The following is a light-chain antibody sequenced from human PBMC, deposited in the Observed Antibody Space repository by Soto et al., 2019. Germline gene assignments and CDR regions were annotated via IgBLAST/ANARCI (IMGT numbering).Light chain of an antibody. CDR1: QSVSSSY. V-gene: IGKV3D-20*02. Sequence: EIVLTQSPGTLSLSPGERATVSCRASQSVSSSYLAWYQQKPGQAPRLLIYDASNRATGIPARFSGSGSGTDFTLTISSLEPEDLAVYYCQQRSNWPPITFGQGTRLEIK. J-gene: IGKJ5*01. CDR3: QQRSNWPPIT. CDR2: DAS.